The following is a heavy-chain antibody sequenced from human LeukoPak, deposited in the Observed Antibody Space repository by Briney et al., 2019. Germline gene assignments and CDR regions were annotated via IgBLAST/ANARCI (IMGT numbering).Heavy chain of an antibody. CDR3: ARKVVVTDAFDY. D-gene: IGHD2-15*01. CDR1: GVSFSGYY. J-gene: IGHJ4*02. CDR2: INHSGST. V-gene: IGHV4-34*01. Sequence: SETLSLTCAVNGVSFSGYYWSWIRQPPGKVLEWIGEINHSGSTNYNPSLKSRVTISVDTSKNLFSLNLSSVTAADTAVYYCARKVVVTDAFDYWGQGTLVTVSS.